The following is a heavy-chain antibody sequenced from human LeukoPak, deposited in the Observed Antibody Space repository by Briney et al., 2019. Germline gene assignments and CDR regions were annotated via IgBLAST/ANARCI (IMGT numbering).Heavy chain of an antibody. V-gene: IGHV1-2*02. Sequence: GASVKVPCKASGYTFTDHYMHWVRQAPGQGLEWVGWINPNSGGTNYAQKFQGRVTMTRDTSINTAYMEVSRLRSDDTAVYYCASIGGTSLEYWGQGTLVTVSS. CDR3: ASIGGTSLEY. CDR1: GYTFTDHY. D-gene: IGHD4-23*01. CDR2: INPNSGGT. J-gene: IGHJ4*02.